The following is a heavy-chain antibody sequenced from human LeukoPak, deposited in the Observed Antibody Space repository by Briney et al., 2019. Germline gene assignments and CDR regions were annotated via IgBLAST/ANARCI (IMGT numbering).Heavy chain of an antibody. CDR3: TRLYSGSYLN. D-gene: IGHD3-10*01. CDR1: GFTFSGSA. J-gene: IGHJ4*02. V-gene: IGHV3-73*01. CDR2: IRSKANSYAT. Sequence: GGSLRLSCAASGFTFSGSAMHWVRQASGKGLEWVGRIRSKANSYATAYAASVKGRFTISRDDSKNTAYLQMNSLKTEDTAVYYCTRLYSGSYLNWGQGTLVTVSS.